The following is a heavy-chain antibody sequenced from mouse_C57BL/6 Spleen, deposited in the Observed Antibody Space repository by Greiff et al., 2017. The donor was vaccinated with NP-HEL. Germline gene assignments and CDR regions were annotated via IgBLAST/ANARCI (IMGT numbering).Heavy chain of an antibody. J-gene: IGHJ3*01. V-gene: IGHV1-22*01. CDR3: ARDGSSWAWFAY. CDR1: GYTFTDYN. D-gene: IGHD1-1*01. CDR2: INPNNGGT. Sequence: EVHLVESGPELVKPGASVKMSCKASGYTFTDYNMHWVKQSHGKSLEWIGYINPNNGGTSYNQKFKGKATLTVNKSSSTAYMELRSLTSEDSAVYYCARDGSSWAWFAYWGQGTLVTVSA.